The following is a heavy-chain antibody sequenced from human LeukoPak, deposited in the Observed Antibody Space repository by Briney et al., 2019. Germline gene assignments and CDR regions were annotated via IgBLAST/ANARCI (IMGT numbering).Heavy chain of an antibody. D-gene: IGHD5-18*01. V-gene: IGHV3-21*06. Sequence: PGGSLRLSCAASGFNFRGYNMNWVRQAPGKGLEWVSSMSTSSTYIYYADSIKGRFTISRDDARSLLYLQMDSLRAEDTAVYYCVRALGYSYGYAVDYWGQGTLVTVSS. CDR3: VRALGYSYGYAVDY. J-gene: IGHJ4*02. CDR1: GFNFRGYN. CDR2: MSTSSTYI.